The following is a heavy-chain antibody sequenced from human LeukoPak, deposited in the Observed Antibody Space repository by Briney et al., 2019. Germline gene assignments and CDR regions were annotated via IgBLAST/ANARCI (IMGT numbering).Heavy chain of an antibody. D-gene: IGHD4-23*01. J-gene: IGHJ3*02. Sequence: GGSLRLSCAASGFTFSSYEMNWVRQAPGKGLEWVSYISSSGSTIYYADSVKGRFTISRDNAKNSLYLQMNSLRAEDTALYYCAKVVNARGGNFDAFDIWGQGTMVTVSS. CDR1: GFTFSSYE. CDR2: ISSSGSTI. V-gene: IGHV3-48*03. CDR3: AKVVNARGGNFDAFDI.